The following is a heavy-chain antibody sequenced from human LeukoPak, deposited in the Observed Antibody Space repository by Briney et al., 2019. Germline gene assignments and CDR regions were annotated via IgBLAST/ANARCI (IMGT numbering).Heavy chain of an antibody. CDR2: IDPSGGST. J-gene: IGHJ4*02. V-gene: IGHV1-46*01. CDR1: GYTFTSYN. CDR3: AMTYCYDSSGYRFDY. D-gene: IGHD3-22*01. Sequence: ASVKVSCNASGYTFTSYNMHWVRQPPGQGLERMGIIDPSGGSTSYEQKFQGRVTMTRDTSTSTVYMELRSLRSEDTAVYYCAMTYCYDSSGYRFDYGGQGTLVTVSS.